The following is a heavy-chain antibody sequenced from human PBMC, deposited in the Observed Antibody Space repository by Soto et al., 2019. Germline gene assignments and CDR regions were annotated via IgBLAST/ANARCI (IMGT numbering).Heavy chain of an antibody. Sequence: SETLSLTCTVSGGSISSYYWSWIRQPAGKGLEWIGRIYTSGSTNYNPSLKSRVTISVDTSKNQFSLKLSSVTAADTAVYYCARRGYAGGYYYYGMDVWGQGTTVTVSS. CDR1: GGSISSYY. CDR3: ARRGYAGGYYYYGMDV. J-gene: IGHJ6*02. CDR2: IYTSGST. V-gene: IGHV4-4*07. D-gene: IGHD5-12*01.